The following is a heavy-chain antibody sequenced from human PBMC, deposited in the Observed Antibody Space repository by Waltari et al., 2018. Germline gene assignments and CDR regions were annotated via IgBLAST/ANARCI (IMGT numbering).Heavy chain of an antibody. D-gene: IGHD6-13*01. V-gene: IGHV3-48*04. J-gene: IGHJ6*03. CDR1: GFTFSSYS. Sequence: EVQLVESGGGLVQPGGSLRLSCAASGFTFSSYSMNWVRQAPGKGLEWVSYISSSSSTIYDADSVKGRFTISRDNAKNSLYLQMNSLRAEDTAVYYCARCLSSWYNVGYMDVWGKGTTVTVSS. CDR2: ISSSSSTI. CDR3: ARCLSSWYNVGYMDV.